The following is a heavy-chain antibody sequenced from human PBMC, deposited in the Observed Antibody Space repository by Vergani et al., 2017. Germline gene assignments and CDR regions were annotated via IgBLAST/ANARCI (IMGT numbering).Heavy chain of an antibody. CDR2: IIPILGIA. V-gene: IGHV1-69*04. J-gene: IGHJ4*02. CDR1: GGTFSSYA. Sequence: QVQLVQSGAEVKKPGSSVKVSCKASGGTFSSYAISWVRQAPGQGLEWMGGIIPILGIANYAQKFQGRVTITADKSTSTAYMELSSLRSEDTAVYYCASLKATTSQNFDYWGQGTLVTVSS. CDR3: ASLKATTSQNFDY. D-gene: IGHD5-12*01.